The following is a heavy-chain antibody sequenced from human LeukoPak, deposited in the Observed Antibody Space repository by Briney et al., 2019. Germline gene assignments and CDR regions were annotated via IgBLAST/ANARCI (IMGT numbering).Heavy chain of an antibody. CDR3: ARNSYSYGYLTGYYFDF. Sequence: PSETLSLTCAVYGGSFSGYYWSWIRQPPGKGLEWIGEINHSGSTEHSGSTNYNPSLKSRVTVSVDTSKNQFSLNLSSVTAADTAVYYCARNSYSYGYLTGYYFDFWGQGTLVTVSS. CDR1: GGSFSGYY. J-gene: IGHJ4*02. V-gene: IGHV4-34*01. CDR2: INHSGSTEHSGST. D-gene: IGHD5-18*01.